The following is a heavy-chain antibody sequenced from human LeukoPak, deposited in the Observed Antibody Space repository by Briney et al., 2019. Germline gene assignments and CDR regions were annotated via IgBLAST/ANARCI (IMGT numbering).Heavy chain of an antibody. CDR3: ARGSHYSSGTLT. Sequence: PSVTLSLACTVSGGSISSDYWGWIRQAPGKGLECVGYIFYTGSTNYNPSLKSRITVSVDTSKNQFSLKLTSVTAADTAVYYCARGSHYSSGTLTWGQGTLVTVSS. CDR2: IFYTGST. D-gene: IGHD6-19*01. J-gene: IGHJ4*02. V-gene: IGHV4-59*12. CDR1: GGSISSDY.